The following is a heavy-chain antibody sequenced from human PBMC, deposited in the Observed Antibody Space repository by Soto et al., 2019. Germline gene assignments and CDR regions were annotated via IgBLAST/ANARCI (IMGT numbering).Heavy chain of an antibody. Sequence: SVKVSCKASGGTFSSYAISWVRQAPGQGLEWMGGIIPIFGTANYAQKFQGRVTITADESTSTAYMELSSLRSEDTAVYYCARDRGPYYDFWSGPSSYYYYGMDVWGQGTTVTVSS. D-gene: IGHD3-3*01. CDR3: ARDRGPYYDFWSGPSSYYYYGMDV. CDR1: GGTFSSYA. V-gene: IGHV1-69*13. J-gene: IGHJ6*02. CDR2: IIPIFGTA.